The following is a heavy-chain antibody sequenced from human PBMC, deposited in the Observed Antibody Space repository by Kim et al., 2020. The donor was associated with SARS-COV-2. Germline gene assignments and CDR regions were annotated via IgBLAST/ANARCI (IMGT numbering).Heavy chain of an antibody. D-gene: IGHD1-26*01. J-gene: IGHJ6*02. CDR2: ISYDEKNK. CDR1: GFTFNNYG. Sequence: GGSLRLSCAASGFTFNNYGMHWVRQAPGKGLEWVAVISYDEKNKYYVDSVKGRFTISRDNSKNTVYLQMNSLRAEDTAVYYCAKVEYYHSPYYYGMDVWPRDHGHRLL. V-gene: IGHV3-30*18. CDR3: AKVEYYHSPYYYGMDV.